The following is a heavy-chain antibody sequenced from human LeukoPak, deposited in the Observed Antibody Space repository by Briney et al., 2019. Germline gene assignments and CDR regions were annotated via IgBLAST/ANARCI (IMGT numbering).Heavy chain of an antibody. V-gene: IGHV3-53*01. CDR3: ARSPQYYYDSSGYYLFDY. CDR1: GFTVSSNY. D-gene: IGHD3-22*01. Sequence: GGSLRLSCAATGFTVSSNYMSWVRQAPGKGLEWVSVIYSGGSTYYADSVKGRFTISRDNSKNTLYLQMNSLRAEDTAVYYCARSPQYYYDSSGYYLFDYWGQGTLVTVSS. J-gene: IGHJ4*02. CDR2: IYSGGST.